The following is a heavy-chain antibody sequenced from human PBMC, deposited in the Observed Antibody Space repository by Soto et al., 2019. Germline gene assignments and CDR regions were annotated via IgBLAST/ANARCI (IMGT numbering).Heavy chain of an antibody. Sequence: QVQLVQSGAEMRKPGSSLRVSCKASGGTFSDYAFSWVRQAPGQGLEWMVGIVPRFGSPNYAQKFGGRVTRTADTSSRTVYMALSSLRFDDTAGYFCARDRIELRLGKYSFNGMDVWGQGTTIIVSS. CDR3: ARDRIELRLGKYSFNGMDV. CDR2: IVPRFGSP. V-gene: IGHV1-69*06. D-gene: IGHD3-16*01. J-gene: IGHJ6*02. CDR1: GGTFSDYA.